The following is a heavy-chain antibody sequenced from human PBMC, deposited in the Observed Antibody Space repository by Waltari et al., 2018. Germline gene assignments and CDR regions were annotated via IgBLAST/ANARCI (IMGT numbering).Heavy chain of an antibody. CDR2: IWYDGSNK. CDR1: GFTFSSYG. Sequence: QVQLVESGGGVVQPGRSLRLSCAASGFTFSSYGMHWVRQAPGKGLDWVEVIWYDGSNKYYADSVKGRFTISRDNSKNTLYLQMNSLRAEDTAVYYCASGLGYMDYWGQGTLVTVSS. D-gene: IGHD1-1*01. J-gene: IGHJ4*02. V-gene: IGHV3-33*01. CDR3: ASGLGYMDY.